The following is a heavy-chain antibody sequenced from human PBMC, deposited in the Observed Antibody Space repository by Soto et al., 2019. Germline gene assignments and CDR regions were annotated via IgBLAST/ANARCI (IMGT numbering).Heavy chain of an antibody. CDR3: ATNRYGDYDGY. CDR2: IYYSGST. D-gene: IGHD4-17*01. Sequence: QVQLQESGPGLVKPSQTLSLTCTVSGGSISSGGYYCSWIRQHPVKVLEWIGYIYYSGSTYYNPYLKSRVTISVDTSKNQFSLKLSSVTAADTAVYYCATNRYGDYDGYWGQGTLVTVSS. V-gene: IGHV4-31*03. CDR1: GGSISSGGYY. J-gene: IGHJ4*02.